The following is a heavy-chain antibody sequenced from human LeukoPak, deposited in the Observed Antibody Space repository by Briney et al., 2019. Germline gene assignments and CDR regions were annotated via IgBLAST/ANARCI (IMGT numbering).Heavy chain of an antibody. CDR3: ATSARTYLGSSLDY. CDR1: GFTFSSYS. Sequence: GGSLRLSCAASGFTFSSYSMNWVRQAPGKGLEWVSYISSSSSTIYYADSVKGRFTISRDNAKNTLYLQMNSLRAEDTALYYCATSARTYLGSSLDYWGQGTLVTVSS. J-gene: IGHJ4*02. CDR2: ISSSSSTI. V-gene: IGHV3-48*04. D-gene: IGHD2-15*01.